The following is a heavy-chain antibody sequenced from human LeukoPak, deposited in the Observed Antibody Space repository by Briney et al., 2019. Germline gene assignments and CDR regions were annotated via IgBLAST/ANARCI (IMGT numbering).Heavy chain of an antibody. Sequence: ASVTLSCKSSGYTFSSSSTTWGRHAPAQGLEWMGWTSGYNDNTNHVQKFQGRITMCTDTSTGTAYMELKTLRPDDTAVYYCARDERDSCGGDCYYFDYWGQGTPVTVSS. CDR1: GYTFSSSS. V-gene: IGHV1-18*01. J-gene: IGHJ4*02. D-gene: IGHD2-21*02. CDR3: ARDERDSCGGDCYYFDY. CDR2: TSGYNDNT.